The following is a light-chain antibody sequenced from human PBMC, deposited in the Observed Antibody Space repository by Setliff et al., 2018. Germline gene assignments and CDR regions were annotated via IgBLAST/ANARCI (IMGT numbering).Light chain of an antibody. V-gene: IGLV2-8*01. J-gene: IGLJ1*01. CDR2: EVS. CDR3: SSYAGSNNYV. CDR1: SRDVGGFNF. Sequence: QSVLAQPPSASGSPGQSVAISCTGTSRDVGGFNFVSWYQQHPGKAPKLIIYEVSKWPSGVPDRFSGSKSGNTASLTVSGLQAEDEADYYCSSYAGSNNYVFGTGTKVTVL.